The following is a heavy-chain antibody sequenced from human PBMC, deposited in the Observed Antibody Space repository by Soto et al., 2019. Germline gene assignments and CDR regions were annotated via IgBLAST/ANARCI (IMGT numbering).Heavy chain of an antibody. D-gene: IGHD6-13*01. CDR2: MNPNSGNT. V-gene: IGHV1-8*01. J-gene: IGHJ5*02. Sequence: QVQLVQSGAEVKKPGASVKVSCKASGYTFTSYDINWVRQATGQGLEWMGWMNPNSGNTGYAQKFQGRVTMTRNTSISTAYMELSSLRSEDTAVYFCARERSAAGTGWFDPWVQGTLVTVSS. CDR3: ARERSAAGTGWFDP. CDR1: GYTFTSYD.